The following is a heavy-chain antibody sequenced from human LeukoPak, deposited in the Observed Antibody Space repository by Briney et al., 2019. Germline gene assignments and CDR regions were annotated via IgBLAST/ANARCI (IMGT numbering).Heavy chain of an antibody. V-gene: IGHV1-18*01. D-gene: IGHD3-22*01. CDR2: NCAYNGNT. J-gene: IGHJ4*02. Sequence: GASVNVSCKASGYTFTSYGISWVRQAPGQGLEWMGWNCAYNGNTNYAQKLQGRVTMTTDTSTSPAYMELRSLRSDDTAVYYCASDSTVDYDSSGYYYGPRGFGYWVQGTLVTVSS. CDR3: ASDSTVDYDSSGYYYGPRGFGY. CDR1: GYTFTSYG.